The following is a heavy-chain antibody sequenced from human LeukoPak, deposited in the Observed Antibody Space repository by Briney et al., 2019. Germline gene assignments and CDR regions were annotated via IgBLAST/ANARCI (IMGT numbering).Heavy chain of an antibody. CDR3: ARSPDIVATFLSYYFDY. CDR2: IKQDGSEK. D-gene: IGHD5-12*01. Sequence: GGSLRLSCAASGFTFSSYWMSWVRQAPGKGLEWVANIKQDGSEKYYVDSVKGRFTISRDNAKNSLYLQMNSLRAEDTAVYYCARSPDIVATFLSYYFDYWGQGTLVTVSS. V-gene: IGHV3-7*01. CDR1: GFTFSSYW. J-gene: IGHJ4*02.